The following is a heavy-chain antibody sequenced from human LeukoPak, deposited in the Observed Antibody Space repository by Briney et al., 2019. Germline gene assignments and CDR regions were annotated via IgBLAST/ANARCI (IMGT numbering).Heavy chain of an antibody. CDR1: GGSFSGYY. J-gene: IGHJ6*02. CDR2: INHSGST. Sequence: SETLSLTCAVYGGSFSGYYWSWIRQPPGKGLEWIGEINHSGSTNYNPSLKSRVTISVDTSKNQFSLKLSSVTAADTAVYYCAVGSYYYDSSGHYPPSYYGMDVWGQGTTVTVSS. CDR3: AVGSYYYDSSGHYPPSYYGMDV. D-gene: IGHD3-22*01. V-gene: IGHV4-34*01.